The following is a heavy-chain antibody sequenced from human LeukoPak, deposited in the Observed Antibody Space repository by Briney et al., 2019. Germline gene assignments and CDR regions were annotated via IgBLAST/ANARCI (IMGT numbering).Heavy chain of an antibody. J-gene: IGHJ4*02. CDR2: IKSKADGETT. D-gene: IGHD6-13*01. CDR1: GFTFSNAW. V-gene: IGHV3-15*01. CDR3: TRRLSSSRYYDY. Sequence: GGSLRLSCAASGFTFSNAWMSWVRQAPGKGLEWVGRIKSKADGETTDYAAPVKGRFTISRDDSKNTLYLQMNSLKTEDTAVYYCTRRLSSSRYYDYWGQGTLVTVSS.